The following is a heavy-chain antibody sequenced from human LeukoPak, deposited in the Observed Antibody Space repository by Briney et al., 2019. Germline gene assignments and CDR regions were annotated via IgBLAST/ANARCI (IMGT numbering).Heavy chain of an antibody. CDR2: INSGGDTI. CDR1: GFSFSDNF. CDR3: ARGGYGWTFNQ. D-gene: IGHD2/OR15-2a*01. J-gene: IGHJ4*02. Sequence: GGSLRLSCTASGFSFSDNFMGWIRQAPGKGLQWVSYINSGGDTIHYLDAVRRRFSISRDNSKSALYLQMNRLRVDDTAVYYCARGGYGWTFNQWGQGPLVSVSS. V-gene: IGHV3-11*01.